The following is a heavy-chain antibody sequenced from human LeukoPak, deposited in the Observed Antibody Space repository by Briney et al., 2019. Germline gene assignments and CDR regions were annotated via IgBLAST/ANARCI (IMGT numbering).Heavy chain of an antibody. V-gene: IGHV4-34*01. CDR2: INHSGST. J-gene: IGHJ4*02. D-gene: IGHD4/OR15-4a*01. Sequence: PSETLSLTCAVYGGSFSGYYWSWIRQPPGKGLEWIGGINHSGSTNYNPSLKSRVTISVDTSKNQFSLKLSSVTAADTAVYYCASEYGGYVDYWGQGTLVTVSS. CDR3: ASEYGGYVDY. CDR1: GGSFSGYY.